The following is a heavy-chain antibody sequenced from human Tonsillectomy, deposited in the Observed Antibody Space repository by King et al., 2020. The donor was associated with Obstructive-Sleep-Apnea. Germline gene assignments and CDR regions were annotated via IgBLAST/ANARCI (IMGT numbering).Heavy chain of an antibody. V-gene: IGHV3-11*06. CDR3: ARDSPPYYYDSSGYYSTYFDY. D-gene: IGHD3-22*01. CDR1: GFIFSDYY. CDR2: SSSSNSYT. J-gene: IGHJ4*02. Sequence: VQLVESGGGLVKPGGSLRLSCAASGFIFSDYYMSWIRQAPGKGLEWVSYSSSSNSYTNYADSVKGRFTISRDNAKNSLYLQMNSLRAEDTAVYYCARDSPPYYYDSSGYYSTYFDYWGQGTLVTVSS.